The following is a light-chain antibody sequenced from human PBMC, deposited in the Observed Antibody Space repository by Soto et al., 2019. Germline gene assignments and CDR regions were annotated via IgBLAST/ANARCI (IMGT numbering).Light chain of an antibody. Sequence: QLVLTQSPSASASLGASVKLTCTLSGGHSSYAIAWHQQQPEKGPRYLMNLNNDGSHTKGDGIPDRFSGSSSGAERYLTISSLHSEDEADYYCQTWATGIRVFGGGTKLTVL. CDR2: LNNDGSH. CDR3: QTWATGIRV. V-gene: IGLV4-69*01. J-gene: IGLJ3*02. CDR1: GGHSSYA.